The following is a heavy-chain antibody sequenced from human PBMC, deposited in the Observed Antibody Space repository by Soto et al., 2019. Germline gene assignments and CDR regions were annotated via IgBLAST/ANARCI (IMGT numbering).Heavy chain of an antibody. CDR2: IYYSGST. CDR1: GGSISSGGYY. Sequence: SETLSLTCTVSGGSISSGGYYWSWIRQHRGKGLEWIGYIYYSGSTYYNPSLKSRVTISVDTSKNQFSLKLSSVTAADTAVYYCARVSRWLVRQKSYYFDYWGQGTLVTVSS. J-gene: IGHJ4*02. CDR3: ARVSRWLVRQKSYYFDY. D-gene: IGHD6-19*01. V-gene: IGHV4-31*03.